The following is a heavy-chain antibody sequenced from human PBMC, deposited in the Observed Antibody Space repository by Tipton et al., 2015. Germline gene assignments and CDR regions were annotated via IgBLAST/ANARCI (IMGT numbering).Heavy chain of an antibody. J-gene: IGHJ6*02. D-gene: IGHD3-10*01. CDR3: VRHGPLLRGIYFYYSMDV. CDR2: VDYTGTT. Sequence: TLSLTCSVSGGSISPFYWSWIRQPPGKGLEWIGFVDYTGTTSYNPSLQSRVTISVDTSKNQLSLNLNSVTAADTAVYFCVRHGPLLRGIYFYYSMDVWGHGTTVTVSS. CDR1: GGSISPFY. V-gene: IGHV4-59*01.